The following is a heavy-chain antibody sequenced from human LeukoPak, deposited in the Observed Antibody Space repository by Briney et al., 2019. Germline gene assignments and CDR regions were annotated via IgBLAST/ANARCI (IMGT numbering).Heavy chain of an antibody. CDR3: AIPLAAAGPYYYYGMDV. Sequence: SETLSLTCAVYGGSFSGYYWSWICQPPGKGLEWIGEINHSGSTNYNPSLKSRVTISVDTSKNQFSLKLSSVTAADTAVYYCAIPLAAAGPYYYYGMDVWGQGTTVTVSS. J-gene: IGHJ6*02. D-gene: IGHD6-13*01. V-gene: IGHV4-34*01. CDR2: INHSGST. CDR1: GGSFSGYY.